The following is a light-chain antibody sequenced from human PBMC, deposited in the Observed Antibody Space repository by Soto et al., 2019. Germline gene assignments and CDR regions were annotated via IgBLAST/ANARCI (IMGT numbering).Light chain of an antibody. CDR2: AES. J-gene: IGKJ2*01. CDR3: QQSYSTPRT. CDR1: QSISSY. Sequence: DIQMTQSPSSLSASVGDRVTITCRASQSISSYLNWYQQKPGKAPKLLIYAESSLQSGVPSRFSGSRSGTDFTLTISSLQPEEFATYYCQQSYSTPRTFGQGTKLEIK. V-gene: IGKV1-39*01.